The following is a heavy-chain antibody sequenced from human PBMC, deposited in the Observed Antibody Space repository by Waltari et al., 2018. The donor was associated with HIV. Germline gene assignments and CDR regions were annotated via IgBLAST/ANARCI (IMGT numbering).Heavy chain of an antibody. V-gene: IGHV3-21*02. CDR1: GLTFSTDP. D-gene: IGHD3-10*02. CDR3: ARQQLGSGALDL. CDR2: ISSGTSYI. J-gene: IGHJ4*02. Sequence: EVQLVEFGGGVVKPGGSLRLSCTASGLTFSTDPMNWVRQAPGKGLEWVSSISSGTSYIYYADSVTGRFTVSRDNAKNSLFLQMNSLRADDTAVYYCARQQLGSGALDLWGQGTLVTVSS.